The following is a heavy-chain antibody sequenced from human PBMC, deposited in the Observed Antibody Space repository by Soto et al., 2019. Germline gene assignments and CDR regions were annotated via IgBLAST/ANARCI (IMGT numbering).Heavy chain of an antibody. V-gene: IGHV1-8*01. CDR2: MNPNSGNT. CDR1: GYTFTSYD. D-gene: IGHD2-2*01. CDR3: AVDIELEPAATSDY. Sequence: QVQLVQSGAEVKKPGASVKVSCKASGYTFTSYDINWVRQATGQGLEWMGWMNPNSGNTGYAQKFQGRGTMTRNTSISAAYIELSSLRSEDTAVYDFAVDIELEPAATSDYWGQGTLVTVSS. J-gene: IGHJ4*02.